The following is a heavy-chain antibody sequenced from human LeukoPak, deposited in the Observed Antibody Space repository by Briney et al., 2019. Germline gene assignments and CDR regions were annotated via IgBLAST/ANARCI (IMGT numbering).Heavy chain of an antibody. CDR2: INPTGTTT. J-gene: IGHJ5*02. CDR3: AARMYYDILTEFDP. V-gene: IGHV1-46*01. Sequence: ASVKVSCKASGYTFINNWMHWVRQAPGQGLEWVGLINPTGTTTLYAQKFQGRVTLTRDMSTSTDYMELRSLKSEDTAVYYCAARMYYDILTEFDPWGQGTLVTVSS. D-gene: IGHD3-9*01. CDR1: GYTFINNW.